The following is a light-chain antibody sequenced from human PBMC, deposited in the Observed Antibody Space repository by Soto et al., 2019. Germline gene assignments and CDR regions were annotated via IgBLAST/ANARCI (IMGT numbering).Light chain of an antibody. CDR3: QQRSHWPGT. CDR2: DAS. V-gene: IGKV3D-20*02. CDR1: QSVSSSY. J-gene: IGKJ1*01. Sequence: IVLTQSPCTLALSPGERATLSCGASQSVSSSYLAWYQQKPGRAPRLLIHDASTRATGIPARFSGYGSGTDFTLTVSRLEPEDFAVYYCQQRSHWPGTFGQGTKVDIK.